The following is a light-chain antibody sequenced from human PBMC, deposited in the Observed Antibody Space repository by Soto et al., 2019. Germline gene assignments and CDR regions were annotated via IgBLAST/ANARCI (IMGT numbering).Light chain of an antibody. V-gene: IGKV3-15*01. Sequence: EIVMTQSPATLSVSPGERATLSCRASQSVSNNLAWYQQRPGQTPRLLIYGASTRATGIPVRFSGSGSGTEFTLTISSLQSEDFAVYYCQQYNNWPPVTFGQGTKLEIK. CDR1: QSVSNN. CDR3: QQYNNWPPVT. J-gene: IGKJ2*01. CDR2: GAS.